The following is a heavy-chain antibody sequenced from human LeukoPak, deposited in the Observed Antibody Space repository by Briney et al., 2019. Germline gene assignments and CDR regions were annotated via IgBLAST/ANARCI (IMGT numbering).Heavy chain of an antibody. CDR1: GFSFSSYW. V-gene: IGHV3-48*04. J-gene: IGHJ6*03. D-gene: IGHD3-22*01. Sequence: GGSLRLSCAASGFSFSSYWMTWVRQAPGKGLEWVSYISSSGSTIYYADSVKGRFTISRDNAKNSLYLQMNSLRAEDTAVYYCARCDSGGYYFYYYYYMDVWGKGTTVTVSS. CDR3: ARCDSGGYYFYYYYYMDV. CDR2: ISSSGSTI.